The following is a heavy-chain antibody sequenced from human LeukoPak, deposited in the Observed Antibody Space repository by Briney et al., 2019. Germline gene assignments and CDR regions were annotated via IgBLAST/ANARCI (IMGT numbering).Heavy chain of an antibody. D-gene: IGHD3-22*01. V-gene: IGHV4-39*01. CDR3: GTTMI. J-gene: IGHJ4*02. CDR1: GDSISSSSYY. Sequence: KTSETLSLTCTVSGDSISSSSYYWGWIRQPPGKGLEWIGTIYYGGSTYYNPSLKSRVTISVDTSKNQFSLKLSSVTAADTAVYYCGTTMIWGQGTLVTVSS. CDR2: IYYGGST.